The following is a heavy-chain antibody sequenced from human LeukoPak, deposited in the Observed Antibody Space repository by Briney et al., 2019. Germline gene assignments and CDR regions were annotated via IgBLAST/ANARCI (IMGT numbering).Heavy chain of an antibody. Sequence: GGSLRLSCAASGFTFSSYWMSWVRQAPGKGLEWVANIKQDGSEKYYVDSVKGRFTISGDNAKNSLYLQMNSLRAEDTAVYYCARGGGSYLFDYWGQGTLVTVSS. CDR3: ARGGGSYLFDY. V-gene: IGHV3-7*01. D-gene: IGHD1-26*01. CDR1: GFTFSSYW. J-gene: IGHJ4*02. CDR2: IKQDGSEK.